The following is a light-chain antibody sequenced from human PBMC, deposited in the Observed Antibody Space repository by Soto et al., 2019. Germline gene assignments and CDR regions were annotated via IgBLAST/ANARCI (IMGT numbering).Light chain of an antibody. V-gene: IGKV1-27*01. CDR1: QGISNY. J-gene: IGKJ3*01. CDR3: QKYNSAP. Sequence: DIQMTQSPSDMSASVGDRVTIICRASQGISNYLAWYQQKPGKVPKLLIYAASTLQSGVPSRFSGSGSGTDFTLTISSLQPEDVATYYCQKYNSAPFGPGTKVDIK. CDR2: AAS.